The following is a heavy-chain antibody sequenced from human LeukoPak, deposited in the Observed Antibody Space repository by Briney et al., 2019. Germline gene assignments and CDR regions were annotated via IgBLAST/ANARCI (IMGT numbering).Heavy chain of an antibody. CDR3: AREKAPYGSGLDY. J-gene: IGHJ4*02. CDR2: IYSGGTT. Sequence: GGSLRLSCAASGFTVSTNYMSWVRQAPGKGLEWVSVIYSGGTTYNADSVKGRFTISRDNSKNTLSLQMNSLRAEDTVVYYCAREKAPYGSGLDYWGQGTLVTVSS. D-gene: IGHD3-10*01. V-gene: IGHV3-66*01. CDR1: GFTVSTNY.